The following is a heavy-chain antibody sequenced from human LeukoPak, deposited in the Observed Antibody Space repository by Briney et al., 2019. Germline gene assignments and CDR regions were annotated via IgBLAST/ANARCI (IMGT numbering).Heavy chain of an antibody. CDR2: IYYSGST. Sequence: SETLSLTCTASGGSISSSSYYWGWIRQPPGKGLEWIGSIYYSGSTYYNPSLKSRVTISVDTSKNQFSLKLSSVTAADTAVYYCARVSEYYYYYMDVWGKGTTVTVSS. J-gene: IGHJ6*03. CDR3: ARVSEYYYYYMDV. CDR1: GGSISSSSYY. V-gene: IGHV4-39*07.